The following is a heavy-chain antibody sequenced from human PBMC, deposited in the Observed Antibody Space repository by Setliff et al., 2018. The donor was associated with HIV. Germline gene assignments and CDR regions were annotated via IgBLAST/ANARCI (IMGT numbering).Heavy chain of an antibody. CDR1: GYRFTSYYA. CDR2: IIPLFGTA. J-gene: IGHJ4*02. V-gene: IGHV1-69*05. D-gene: IGHD6-19*01. Sequence: SVKVSCKASGYRFTSYYAFSWVRQAPGQGLEWMGGIIPLFGTANYAQKFQGRVTITTDESTSTAYMELSRLRSDDTALYYCARTLYSSFSSFDYWGQGTLVTVSS. CDR3: ARTLYSSFSSFDY.